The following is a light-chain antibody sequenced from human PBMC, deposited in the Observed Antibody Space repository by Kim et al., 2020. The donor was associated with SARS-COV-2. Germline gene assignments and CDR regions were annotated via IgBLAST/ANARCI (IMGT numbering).Light chain of an antibody. CDR3: QVWDSSSDHAV. V-gene: IGLV3-21*04. Sequence: PGKTARITCGGNNIGSKSVHCYQQKPGQAPVLVIYYDSDRPSGIHERFSGSNSGNTATLTISRVEAGDEADYYCQVWDSSSDHAVFGGGTQLTVL. CDR1: NIGSKS. CDR2: YDS. J-gene: IGLJ7*01.